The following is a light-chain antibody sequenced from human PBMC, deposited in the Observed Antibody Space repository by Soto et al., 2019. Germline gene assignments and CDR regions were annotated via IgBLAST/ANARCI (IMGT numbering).Light chain of an antibody. CDR2: KAS. Sequence: DIQMTQSPSTLSASIGDRVTITCRASRNIGSWLAWYQQKAGKAPNLLIYKASTLETGVPSRFSGSASGTEFTLTISSLRPDDFATYYCQQHANYPITFGGGTKVEI. CDR3: QQHANYPIT. V-gene: IGKV1-5*03. CDR1: RNIGSW. J-gene: IGKJ4*01.